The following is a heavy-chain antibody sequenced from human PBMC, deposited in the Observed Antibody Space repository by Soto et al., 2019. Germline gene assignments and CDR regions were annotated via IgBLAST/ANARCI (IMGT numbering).Heavy chain of an antibody. Sequence: QVQLVQSGAEVKKPGSSVKVSCKASGGTFSSYAISWVRQAPGQGLEWMGGIIPIFGTANYAQKFQGRVTITADDSTSTAYMELSSLRSEDTAVYYCARAQTYYDFWSGYFFDYWGQGTMVTVSS. J-gene: IGHJ4*02. CDR1: GGTFSSYA. V-gene: IGHV1-69*01. D-gene: IGHD3-3*01. CDR3: ARAQTYYDFWSGYFFDY. CDR2: IIPIFGTA.